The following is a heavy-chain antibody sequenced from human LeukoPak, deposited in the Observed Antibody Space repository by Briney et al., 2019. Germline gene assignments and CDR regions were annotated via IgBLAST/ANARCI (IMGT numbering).Heavy chain of an antibody. D-gene: IGHD3-22*01. CDR1: GASSDSMRYSY. CDR2: IQPGGST. J-gene: IGHJ6*03. V-gene: IGHV4-4*07. Sequence: MTSETLSLTCTVSGASSDSMRYSYWSWIRQPAGKGLEWMGRIQPGGSTNDNPSLKSRLTMSVDTSKNQFSLKLSSVTAADTAVYYCAREALIEGFYYYMDVWGKGTTVTVSS. CDR3: AREALIEGFYYYMDV.